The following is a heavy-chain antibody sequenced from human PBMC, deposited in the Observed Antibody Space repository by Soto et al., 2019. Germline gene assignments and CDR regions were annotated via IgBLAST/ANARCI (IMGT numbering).Heavy chain of an antibody. D-gene: IGHD4-4*01. Sequence: ASVKVSCKASGYIFINYGITGVRQAPGQGLEWMGWISGYNGNTKYADKLQGRVTMTTDTSTTTAYMELRSLRSDDTAVYYCARHEVTADNWLDLCGQGTLVAVSS. CDR2: ISGYNGNT. CDR3: ARHEVTADNWLDL. J-gene: IGHJ5*02. V-gene: IGHV1-18*01. CDR1: GYIFINYG.